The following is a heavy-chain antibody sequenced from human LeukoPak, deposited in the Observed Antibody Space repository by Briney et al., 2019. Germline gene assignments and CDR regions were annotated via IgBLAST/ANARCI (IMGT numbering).Heavy chain of an antibody. CDR2: IIPIFGTA. D-gene: IGHD3-22*01. V-gene: IGHV1-69*06. J-gene: IGHJ4*02. CDR3: ARGGRRYDSSGLYYFDY. CDR1: GGTFSSYA. Sequence: GGSVKDSCKASGGTFSSYAMSWVRQAPGQGVEWMGGIIPIFGTAYYAQKYQGRVTISADKTTSTAYMEHSSLRSEDTAVYYCARGGRRYDSSGLYYFDYWGQGTLVTVSS.